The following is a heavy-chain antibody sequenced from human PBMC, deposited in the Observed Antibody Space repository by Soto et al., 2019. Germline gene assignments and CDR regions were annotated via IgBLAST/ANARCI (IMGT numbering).Heavy chain of an antibody. CDR1: GGTFSSYA. CDR2: IIPIFGTA. CDR3: AREDRGLYNWFDP. J-gene: IGHJ5*02. Sequence: SVKVSCKASGGTFSSYAISWVRQAPGQGLEWMGGIIPIFGTANYAQKFQGRVTITADESTSTAYMVLSSLRSEDTAVYYCAREDRGLYNWFDPWGQGTLVTVSS. V-gene: IGHV1-69*13.